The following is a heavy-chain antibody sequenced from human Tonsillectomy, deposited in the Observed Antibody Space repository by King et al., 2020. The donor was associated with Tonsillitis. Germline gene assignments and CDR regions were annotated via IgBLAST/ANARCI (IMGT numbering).Heavy chain of an antibody. CDR3: ARGDYDYGGNYAFDI. D-gene: IGHD4-23*01. J-gene: IGHJ3*02. CDR2: IYYSGST. Sequence: QLQESGPGLVKPSQTLSLTCTVSGGAISRGNSYLSCIRQTPGKGLECIGYIYYSGSTSYNPSLTSRVTISVDTSKNQFSLKLSSVTAADTAMYYCARGDYDYGGNYAFDIWGQGTMVTVSS. V-gene: IGHV4-30-4*01. CDR1: GGAISRGNSY.